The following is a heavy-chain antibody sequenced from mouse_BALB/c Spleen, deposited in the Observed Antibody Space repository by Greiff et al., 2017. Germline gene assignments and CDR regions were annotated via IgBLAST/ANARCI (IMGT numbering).Heavy chain of an antibody. CDR1: GFTFSSYA. Sequence: DVQLVESGGGLVKPGGSLKLSCAASGFTFSSYAMSWVRQTPEKRLEWVASISSGGSTYYPDSVKGRFTISRDNARNILYLQMSSLRSEDTAMYYCAKIYDGYYVAYWGQGTLVTVSA. CDR3: AKIYDGYYVAY. D-gene: IGHD2-3*01. J-gene: IGHJ3*01. V-gene: IGHV5-6-5*01. CDR2: ISSGGST.